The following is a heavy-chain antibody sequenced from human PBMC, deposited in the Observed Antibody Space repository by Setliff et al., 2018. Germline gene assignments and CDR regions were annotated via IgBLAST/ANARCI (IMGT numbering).Heavy chain of an antibody. V-gene: IGHV4-39*01. Sequence: SETLSLTCRVSGSISSGNYYWGLIRQPPGKGLEWVATIYYSGSTYSNPSLKSRLIISVDAPDNQFSVKLSSVTASDTAVYYCARHKSNGSGSYPSLYMDVWGKGIMVTVSS. CDR1: GSISSGNYY. CDR2: IYYSGST. D-gene: IGHD3-10*01. CDR3: ARHKSNGSGSYPSLYMDV. J-gene: IGHJ6*03.